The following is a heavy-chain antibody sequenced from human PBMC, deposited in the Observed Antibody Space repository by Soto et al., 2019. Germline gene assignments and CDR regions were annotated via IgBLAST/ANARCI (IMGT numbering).Heavy chain of an antibody. CDR3: ARDFTITIFGVVTGYYFDY. Sequence: SQTLSLTCAISGDSVSSNSSAWNWIRQSPARGLEWLGRTYYRSKWYNDYAVSVKSRITINPDTSKHQFSLQLNSVTPEDTAVYYCARDFTITIFGVVTGYYFDYWGQGTLVTVSS. J-gene: IGHJ4*02. D-gene: IGHD3-3*01. V-gene: IGHV6-1*01. CDR2: TYYRSKWYN. CDR1: GDSVSSNSSA.